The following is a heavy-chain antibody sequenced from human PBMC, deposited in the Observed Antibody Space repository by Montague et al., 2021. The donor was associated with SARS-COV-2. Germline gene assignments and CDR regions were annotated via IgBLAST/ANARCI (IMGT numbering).Heavy chain of an antibody. CDR2: IHYTGNT. D-gene: IGHD1-26*01. CDR1: GGSINGYY. Sequence: SETLSLTCTVSGGSINGYYWSWIRQSHGKGLDWIGYIHYTGNTNYNPSLKGRVTISLDTSESQFSLRLSSVTAADTAVYSCARLRTGSYVFDYWGQGTLVTVSS. J-gene: IGHJ4*02. CDR3: ARLRTGSYVFDY. V-gene: IGHV4-59*08.